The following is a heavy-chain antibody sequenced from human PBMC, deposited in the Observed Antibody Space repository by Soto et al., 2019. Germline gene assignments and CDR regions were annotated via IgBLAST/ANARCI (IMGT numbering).Heavy chain of an antibody. CDR2: ISAYNGNT. D-gene: IGHD5-18*01. CDR1: GYSFTTYG. Sequence: GASVKVSCKASGYSFTTYGISWVRQAPGQGLEWMGWISAYNGNTNYAQKLQGRVTMTTDTSTSTAYMELRSLRSDDTAVYYCARLWPLYYFDYWGQGTLVTVSS. V-gene: IGHV1-18*01. CDR3: ARLWPLYYFDY. J-gene: IGHJ4*02.